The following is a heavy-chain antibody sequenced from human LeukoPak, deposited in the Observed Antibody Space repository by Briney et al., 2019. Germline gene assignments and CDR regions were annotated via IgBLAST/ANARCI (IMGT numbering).Heavy chain of an antibody. CDR1: GFTFSSYS. J-gene: IGHJ4*02. Sequence: GGSLRLSCAASGFTFSSYSMNWVRQAPGKGLEWVSAISGSGGTTYYADSVKGRFTISRDNSKNTLYLQMNTLRAEDTAVYYCAKGSGGSGSYSKYYFDYWGRGTLVTVSS. D-gene: IGHD3-10*01. V-gene: IGHV3-23*01. CDR2: ISGSGGTT. CDR3: AKGSGGSGSYSKYYFDY.